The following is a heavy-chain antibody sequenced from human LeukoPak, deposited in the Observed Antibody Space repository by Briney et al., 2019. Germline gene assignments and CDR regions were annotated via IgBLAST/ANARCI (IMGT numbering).Heavy chain of an antibody. D-gene: IGHD4-17*01. V-gene: IGHV3-11*04. Sequence: GGSLRLSCAASGFTFSDYYMSWIRQAPGKGLEWVSYISSGGSTIYYADSVKGRFTISRDNAKNSLYLQMNSLRAEDTAVYYCARELTVTTDAFDIWGQGTMVTVSS. CDR1: GFTFSDYY. J-gene: IGHJ3*02. CDR2: ISSGGSTI. CDR3: ARELTVTTDAFDI.